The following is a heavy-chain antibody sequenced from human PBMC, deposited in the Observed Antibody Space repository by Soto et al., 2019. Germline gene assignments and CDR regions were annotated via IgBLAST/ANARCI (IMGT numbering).Heavy chain of an antibody. J-gene: IGHJ3*02. D-gene: IGHD3-22*01. Sequence: SETLSLTGAVCGGSFSGYYWSWIRQPPWKGLEWIGEINHSGSTNYNPSLKSRVTISVDTSKNQFFMKLSSVTAADTAVYYCERWGYDSSGYYIPDAFDTWGQGKMVTVSS. CDR3: ERWGYDSSGYYIPDAFDT. CDR1: GGSFSGYY. CDR2: INHSGST. V-gene: IGHV4-34*01.